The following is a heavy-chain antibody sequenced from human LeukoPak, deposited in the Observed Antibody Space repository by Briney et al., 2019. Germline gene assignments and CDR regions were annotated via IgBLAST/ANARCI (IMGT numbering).Heavy chain of an antibody. J-gene: IGHJ6*02. Sequence: ASVKVSCKASGYTFTGYYMHWVRQAPGQGLEWMGRINPNSGGTNYAQKFQGRVTMTRDTSISTAYMELSRLRSDDTAVYYCARDSGLMCGMDVWGQGTTVTVSS. D-gene: IGHD3-10*01. V-gene: IGHV1-2*06. CDR2: INPNSGGT. CDR3: ARDSGLMCGMDV. CDR1: GYTFTGYY.